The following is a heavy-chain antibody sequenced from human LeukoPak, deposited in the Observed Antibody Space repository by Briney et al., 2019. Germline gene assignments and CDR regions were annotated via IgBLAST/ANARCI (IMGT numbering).Heavy chain of an antibody. V-gene: IGHV1-69*13. J-gene: IGHJ6*03. CDR2: IIPIFGTA. CDR1: GGTFSSYA. Sequence: SVKLSCKASGGTFSSYAISWVRRAPGQGLEWMGGIIPIFGTANYAQKFQGRVTITADESTSTAYMELSSLRSEDTAVYYCARASGVRGANYYYYMDVWGKGTTVTISS. CDR3: ARASGVRGANYYYYMDV. D-gene: IGHD3-10*02.